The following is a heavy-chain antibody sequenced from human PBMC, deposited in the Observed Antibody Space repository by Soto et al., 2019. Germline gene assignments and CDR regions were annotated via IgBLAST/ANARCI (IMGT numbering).Heavy chain of an antibody. D-gene: IGHD5-12*01. Sequence: HPGGSLRLSCAASGFTFDDYAMHWVRQAPGKGLEWVSGISWNSGSIGYADSVKGRFTISRDNAKNSLYLQMNSLRAEDTALYYCAGMATFPLNWGQGTLVTVSS. J-gene: IGHJ4*02. CDR2: ISWNSGSI. CDR3: AGMATFPLN. CDR1: GFTFDDYA. V-gene: IGHV3-9*01.